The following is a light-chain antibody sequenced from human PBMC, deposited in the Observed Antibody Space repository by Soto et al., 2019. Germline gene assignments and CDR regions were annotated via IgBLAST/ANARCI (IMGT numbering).Light chain of an antibody. J-gene: IGKJ5*01. CDR3: QQTYITPFS. CDR1: QSITDH. Sequence: DIQMTQSPSSLSASVGDRVTITCRASQSITDHLNWYQQKPGKAPKLLIYAASSLQSGVPSRFSASGSGTDFTLTISRLQPEDFATYFCQQTYITPFSVGQGTRLEIK. CDR2: AAS. V-gene: IGKV1-39*01.